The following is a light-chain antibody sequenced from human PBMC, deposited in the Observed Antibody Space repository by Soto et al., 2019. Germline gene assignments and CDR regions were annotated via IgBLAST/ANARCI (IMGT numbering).Light chain of an antibody. CDR1: QDISDV. J-gene: IGKJ5*01. CDR3: QQFYDLPIT. CDR2: DAS. Sequence: DIHMTQSPSALSASLGDRVTITCQASQDISDVLNWYQQQPGKAPKVLIYDASKLQTGVPSRFSGRGSGKDFTFTISSLQPDDSGTYYCQQFYDLPITFGQGTRREIK. V-gene: IGKV1-33*01.